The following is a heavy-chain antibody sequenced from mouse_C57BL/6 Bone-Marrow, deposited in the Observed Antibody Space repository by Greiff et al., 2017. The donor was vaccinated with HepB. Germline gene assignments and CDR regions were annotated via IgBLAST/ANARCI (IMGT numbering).Heavy chain of an antibody. D-gene: IGHD2-2*01. CDR1: GFSFNNYA. CDR3: VTGYYWYFDV. CDR2: IRSKSNNYAT. Sequence: DVKLVESGGGLVQPKGSLKLSCAASGFSFNNYAMNWVRQAPGKGLEWVARIRSKSNNYATYYADSVKDRFTISRDDSESMLYLQMNNLKTEDTAMYYCVTGYYWYFDVWGTGTTVTVSS. J-gene: IGHJ1*03. V-gene: IGHV10-1*01.